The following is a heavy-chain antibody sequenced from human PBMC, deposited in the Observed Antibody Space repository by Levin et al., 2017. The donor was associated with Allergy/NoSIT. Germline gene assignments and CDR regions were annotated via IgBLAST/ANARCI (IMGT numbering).Heavy chain of an antibody. J-gene: IGHJ2*01. V-gene: IGHV1-46*01. CDR1: GYTFTNDY. CDR3: AKSSAYGVNTWYFDL. D-gene: IGHD4-23*01. Sequence: ASVKVSCKASGYTFTNDYMHYVRQAPGRGPEWMGAIHTSSGITVYAQNFQGRVAMTRDMSTSTVYMDLSSLRSEDTAVYYCAKSSAYGVNTWYFDLWGRGTLVTVSS. CDR2: IHTSSGIT.